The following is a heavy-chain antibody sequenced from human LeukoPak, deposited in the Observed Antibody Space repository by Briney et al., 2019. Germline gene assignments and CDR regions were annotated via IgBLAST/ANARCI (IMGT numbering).Heavy chain of an antibody. Sequence: VKVSCKASGGTFSSYAISWVRQAPGQGLEWMGGIIPIFGTANYAQKFQGRVTITTDEYTSTAYMELSSLRPEDTAVYYCAREYSSWPVTTYLNWFDPWGQGTLVTVSS. CDR2: IIPIFGTA. J-gene: IGHJ5*02. CDR3: AREYSSWPVTTYLNWFDP. CDR1: GGTFSSYA. V-gene: IGHV1-69*05. D-gene: IGHD4-17*01.